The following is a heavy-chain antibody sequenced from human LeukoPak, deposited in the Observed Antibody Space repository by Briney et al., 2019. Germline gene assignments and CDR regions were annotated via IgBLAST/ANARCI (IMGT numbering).Heavy chain of an antibody. CDR3: ARDGTGVYYDSSGYYYHAFDI. CDR1: GYTFTSYG. J-gene: IGHJ3*02. D-gene: IGHD3-22*01. Sequence: ASVKVSCKASGYTFTSYGISWVRQAPGQGLEWMGWISAYNGNPNYAQKRQGRVTMTTDTSTSTAYMELRSLRSDDTAVYYCARDGTGVYYDSSGYYYHAFDIWGQGTMVTVSS. CDR2: ISAYNGNP. V-gene: IGHV1-18*01.